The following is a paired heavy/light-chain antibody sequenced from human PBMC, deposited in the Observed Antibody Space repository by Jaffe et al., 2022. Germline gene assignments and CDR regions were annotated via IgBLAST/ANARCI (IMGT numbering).Heavy chain of an antibody. CDR1: GGSISRSNW. CDR3: AKNLDMVLGANANDK. V-gene: IGHV4-4*02. Sequence: QVQLQESGPGLVKPSGTLSLTCDVSGGSISRSNWWSWIRQPPGKGLEWIGEIYYDGRNNYNLSLKSRVTISLDKSKNQFSLKLTSVTAADTAVYYCAKNLDMVLGANANDKWGQGILVTVSS. D-gene: IGHD2-8*02. CDR2: IYYDGRN. J-gene: IGHJ1*01.
Light chain of an antibody. CDR1: QSVSSKY. V-gene: IGKV3-20*01. CDR2: GAS. Sequence: EIVLTQSPGTLSLSPGERATLSCRASQSVSSKYLAWYQQKPGQAPRLLIYGASARATDIPDRFTGSGSGTDFTLTISRLEPEDFAVYYCQKYDSSPPMYTFGQGTKLEIK. CDR3: QKYDSSPPMYT. J-gene: IGKJ2*01.